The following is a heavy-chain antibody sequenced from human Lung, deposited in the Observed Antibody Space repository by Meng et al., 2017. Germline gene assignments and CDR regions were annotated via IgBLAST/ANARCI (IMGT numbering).Heavy chain of an antibody. CDR3: TKNDFYCLGY. J-gene: IGHJ4*02. V-gene: IGHV4-4*02. CDR2: IYHSGST. CDR1: GGSISSDNW. Sequence: GQREESGPGLVKPSGTLSLTCAVSGGSISSDNWWSWVRQPPGKGLEWIGEIYHSGSTNYNPSLKGRITISVDKPKNQFSLTLSSVTAADTAVYYCTKNDFYCLGYWGQGTLVTVSS. D-gene: IGHD2-21*01.